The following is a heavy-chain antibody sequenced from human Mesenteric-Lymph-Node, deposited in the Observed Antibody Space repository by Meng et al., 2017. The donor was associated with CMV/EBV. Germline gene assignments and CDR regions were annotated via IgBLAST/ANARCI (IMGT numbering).Heavy chain of an antibody. CDR1: GFTLSRSW. Sequence: GGSLRLSCAASGFTLSRSWMSWVRQAPGKGPEWVANIRQDGREIYYADSVKGRFTVSRDNAKNSLYLQMNSLRPEDTAVYYCATPTGAGAYWGRGTLVTVSS. CDR2: IRQDGREI. CDR3: ATPTGAGAY. V-gene: IGHV3-7*01. J-gene: IGHJ4*02. D-gene: IGHD7-27*01.